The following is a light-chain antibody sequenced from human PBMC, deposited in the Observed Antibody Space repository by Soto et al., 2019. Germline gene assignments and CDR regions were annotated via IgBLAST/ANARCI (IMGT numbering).Light chain of an antibody. J-gene: IGKJ5*01. Sequence: EIVLTQSPATLSLSPGERATLSCRASQSVSSYLAWYQQKPGQAPRLLIYDASNRTTGNPARFSGSGSGTDFTLTISSLEPEDFAVYYCQQRSNWPPPSITFGQGTRLEIK. CDR1: QSVSSY. CDR2: DAS. CDR3: QQRSNWPPPSIT. V-gene: IGKV3-11*01.